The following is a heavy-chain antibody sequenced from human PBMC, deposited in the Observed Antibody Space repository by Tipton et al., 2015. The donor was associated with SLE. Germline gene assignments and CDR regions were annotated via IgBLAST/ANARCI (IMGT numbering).Heavy chain of an antibody. CDR1: GFTFSSYS. J-gene: IGHJ3*02. V-gene: IGHV4-39*07. CDR3: ARSGYGSGSYRAFDI. CDR2: IYYSGST. Sequence: LRLSCAASGFTFSSYSMNWVRQAPGKGLEWIGSIYYSGSTYYNPSLKSRVTISVDTSKNQFSLKLSSVTAADTAVYYCARSGYGSGSYRAFDIWGQGTMVTVSS. D-gene: IGHD3-10*01.